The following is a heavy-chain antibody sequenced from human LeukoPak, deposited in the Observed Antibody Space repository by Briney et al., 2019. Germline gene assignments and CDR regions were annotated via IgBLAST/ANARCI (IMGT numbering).Heavy chain of an antibody. D-gene: IGHD3-22*01. Sequence: ASVKVSCKASGYTFTSYGISWVRQAPGQGLEWMGWISAYNGNTNYAQKLQGRVTMTTDTSTSTAYMELRSLRSDDTAVYYCAXDSVMXXXXSGYSXYFDYWGQGTLVTVSS. V-gene: IGHV1-18*01. CDR1: GYTFTSYG. CDR3: AXDSVMXXXXSGYSXYFDY. J-gene: IGHJ4*02. CDR2: ISAYNGNT.